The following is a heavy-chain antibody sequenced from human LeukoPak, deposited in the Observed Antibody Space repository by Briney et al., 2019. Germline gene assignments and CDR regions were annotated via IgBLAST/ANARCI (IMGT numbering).Heavy chain of an antibody. CDR3: VKGGYDFVEVAYFDF. V-gene: IGHV3-23*01. Sequence: GGSLRLSCAASGFSFNNYAMGWVRQAPWKGLEWVSIIIASSGSTFYADSVKGRFTISRDNSKNTLYLQMNSLRVEDTAVYYCVKGGYDFVEVAYFDFWGQGTLVTVSS. CDR2: IIASSGST. J-gene: IGHJ4*02. D-gene: IGHD5-12*01. CDR1: GFSFNNYA.